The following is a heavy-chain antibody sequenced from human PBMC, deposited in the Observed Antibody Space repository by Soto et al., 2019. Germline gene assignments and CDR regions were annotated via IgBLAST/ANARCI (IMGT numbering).Heavy chain of an antibody. CDR2: ISGSGGST. V-gene: IGHV3-23*01. D-gene: IGHD3-22*01. CDR3: AKGVRSYYYYGLDV. Sequence: GGCLRLSCAASGFTFSSYGMTWVRQAPGKGLEWVSGISGSGGSTYYAESVKGRFTISRDNSKNTMYLQMNSLRAEDTAVYYCAKGVRSYYYYGLDVWGQGTTVTVSS. CDR1: GFTFSSYG. J-gene: IGHJ6*02.